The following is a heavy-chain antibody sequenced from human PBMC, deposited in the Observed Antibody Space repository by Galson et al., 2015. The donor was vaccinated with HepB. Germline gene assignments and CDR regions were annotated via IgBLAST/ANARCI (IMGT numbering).Heavy chain of an antibody. CDR2: INPKSGGT. J-gene: IGHJ4*02. CDR3: ARDSGPEAIPN. CDR1: GYTFTDYY. D-gene: IGHD3-10*01. Sequence: SVKVSCKASGYTFTDYYLHWVRQAPGQGLQWMGRINPKSGGTNYEHKFQGRVTMTRDTSIHTAYMELSSLKFDDTAVYYCARDSGPEAIPNWGQGTLVTVSS. V-gene: IGHV1-2*06.